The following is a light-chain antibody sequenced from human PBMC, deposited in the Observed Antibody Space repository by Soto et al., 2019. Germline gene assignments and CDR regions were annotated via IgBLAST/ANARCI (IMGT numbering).Light chain of an antibody. J-gene: IGLJ2*01. CDR1: SSDVGSNNL. V-gene: IGLV2-23*02. CDR3: CSFRSTI. CDR2: EVT. Sequence: QSVLTQPASVSGSPGQSITISCTGTSSDVGSNNLVSWYQQHPGKVPKLIIYEVTGRPSGVSGRFSGSKSGNTASLTISGLQAEDEADYYCCSFRSTIFGGGTKLTVL.